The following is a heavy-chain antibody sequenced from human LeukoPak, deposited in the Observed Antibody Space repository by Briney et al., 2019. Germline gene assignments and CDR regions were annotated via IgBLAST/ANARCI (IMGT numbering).Heavy chain of an antibody. Sequence: GGSLRLSCAASGFNFSSYWMHWGRQAPGKGLVWVSRINFDGSTTNYADSVKGRFTISRDNAKNTLYLQMNSLRDEDTAVYYCGRGAGGSYYLDYWGQGALVTVSS. CDR1: GFNFSSYW. CDR3: GRGAGGSYYLDY. D-gene: IGHD1-26*01. V-gene: IGHV3-74*01. CDR2: INFDGSTT. J-gene: IGHJ4*02.